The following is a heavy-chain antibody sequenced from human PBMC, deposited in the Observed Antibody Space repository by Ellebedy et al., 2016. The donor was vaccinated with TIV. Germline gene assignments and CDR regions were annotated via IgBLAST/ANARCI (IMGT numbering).Heavy chain of an antibody. CDR2: ISSSSSYT. J-gene: IGHJ4*02. Sequence: GESLKISXAASGFTFSDYYMSWIRQAPGKGLEWVSYISSSSSYTNYADSVKGRFTISRDNAKNSLYLQMNSLRAEDTAVYYCARDRGSGWYGGYFDYWGQGTLVTVSS. D-gene: IGHD6-19*01. CDR1: GFTFSDYY. V-gene: IGHV3-11*06. CDR3: ARDRGSGWYGGYFDY.